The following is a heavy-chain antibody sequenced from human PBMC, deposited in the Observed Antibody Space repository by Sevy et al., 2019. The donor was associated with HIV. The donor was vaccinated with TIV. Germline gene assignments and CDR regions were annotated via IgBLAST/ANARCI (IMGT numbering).Heavy chain of an antibody. J-gene: IGHJ4*02. Sequence: GGSLRLSCAASGFTFSPYWMTWVRQAPGKGLEWVANIRPDGSDKYYVDSVKGRFTISRDNAKNSLYLQMNSLRADDTAMDYCARGVVLDCWGQGALVTVSS. CDR2: IRPDGSDK. D-gene: IGHD2-21*01. CDR1: GFTFSPYW. V-gene: IGHV3-7*01. CDR3: ARGVVLDC.